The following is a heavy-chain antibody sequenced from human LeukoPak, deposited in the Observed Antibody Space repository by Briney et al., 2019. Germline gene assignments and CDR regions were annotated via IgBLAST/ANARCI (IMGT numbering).Heavy chain of an antibody. J-gene: IGHJ3*02. Sequence: GGSLRLSCAASGFIFSNYWMSWVRQAPGKGLEWVSAISGSGGSTYYADSVKGRFTISRDNSKNTLYLQMNSLRAEDTAVYYCARGLTGIQLWFAEEAEPPPSDAFDIWGQGTMVTVSS. CDR1: GFIFSNYW. V-gene: IGHV3-23*01. CDR2: ISGSGGST. D-gene: IGHD5-18*01. CDR3: ARGLTGIQLWFAEEAEPPPSDAFDI.